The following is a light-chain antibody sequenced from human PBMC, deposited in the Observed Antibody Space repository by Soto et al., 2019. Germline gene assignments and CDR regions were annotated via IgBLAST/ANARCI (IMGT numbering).Light chain of an antibody. CDR1: NSNIGSNI. V-gene: IGLV1-44*01. J-gene: IGLJ1*01. Sequence: QPVLTQPPSASGTPGQRVTISCSGSNSNIGSNIVNWYQQLPGTAPKLLIYSNNQRPSGVPDRFSGSKSGTSASLAISGLQSEDEADYYCAAWDDSLNGHYVFGTGTKVTVL. CDR3: AAWDDSLNGHYV. CDR2: SNN.